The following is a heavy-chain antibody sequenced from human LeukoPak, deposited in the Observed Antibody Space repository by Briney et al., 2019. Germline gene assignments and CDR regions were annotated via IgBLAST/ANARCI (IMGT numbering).Heavy chain of an antibody. J-gene: IGHJ6*03. D-gene: IGHD6-6*01. V-gene: IGHV4-59*11. CDR1: AGSISSHY. Sequence: SETLSLTCTVSAGSISSHYWSWIRQPPGKGLEWIGYIYYSGSTNYNPSLKGRVTISVDTSKNQFSLKLSSVTAADTAVYYCAREGHSSSYYMDVWGKGTTVTVSS. CDR2: IYYSGST. CDR3: AREGHSSSYYMDV.